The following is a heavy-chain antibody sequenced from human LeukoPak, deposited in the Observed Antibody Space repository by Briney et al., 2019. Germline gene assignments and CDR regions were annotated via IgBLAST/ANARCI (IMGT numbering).Heavy chain of an antibody. J-gene: IGHJ4*02. D-gene: IGHD5-12*01. CDR3: AKELRGYSGCDSEYYFDY. Sequence: PGGSLRLSCAASGFTFSSYAMSWVRQAPGKGLEWVSAISGSGGSTYYADSVKGRFTISRDNSKNTLYLQMNSLRAEDTAVYYCAKELRGYSGCDSEYYFDYWGQGTLVTVSS. CDR2: ISGSGGST. CDR1: GFTFSSYA. V-gene: IGHV3-23*01.